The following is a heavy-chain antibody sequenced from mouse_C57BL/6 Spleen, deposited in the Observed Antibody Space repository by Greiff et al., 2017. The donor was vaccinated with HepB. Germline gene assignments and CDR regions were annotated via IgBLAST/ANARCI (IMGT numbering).Heavy chain of an antibody. J-gene: IGHJ4*01. CDR2: ISDGGSYT. D-gene: IGHD2-14*01. Sequence: EVQRVESGGGLVKPGGSLKLSCAASGFTFSSYAMSWVRQTPEKRLEWVATISDGGSYTYYPDNVTGRVTISRDNAKNNLYLQMSHLKSEDTAMYYWARAYRKVMDYWGQGTSVTVSS. V-gene: IGHV5-4*01. CDR1: GFTFSSYA. CDR3: ARAYRKVMDY.